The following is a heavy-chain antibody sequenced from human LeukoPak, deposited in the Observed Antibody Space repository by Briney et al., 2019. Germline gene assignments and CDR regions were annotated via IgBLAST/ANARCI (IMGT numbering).Heavy chain of an antibody. CDR3: ARDYAYYYGSGSLGPFDY. CDR1: GYTFTSYG. Sequence: ASVKVSCKASGYTFTSYGISWVRQAPGQGLEWMGWISAYNGNTNYAQKLQGRVTMTTDTSTSTAYMELRSLRSDDTAVYYCARDYAYYYGSGSLGPFDYWGQGTLVTVSS. CDR2: ISAYNGNT. J-gene: IGHJ4*02. D-gene: IGHD3-10*01. V-gene: IGHV1-18*01.